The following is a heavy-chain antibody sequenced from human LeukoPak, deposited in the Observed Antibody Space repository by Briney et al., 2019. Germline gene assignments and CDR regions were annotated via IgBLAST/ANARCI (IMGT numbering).Heavy chain of an antibody. V-gene: IGHV3-73*01. Sequence: GGSLRLSCAASGFTFSGAAMHWVRQASGKGLEWVGHIRSRSNSYATAYAASVKGRFTISRDDSKNTAYLQMNSLKTEDTAVYYCAKDRMKSGGLRDFDYWGQGTLVTVSS. CDR2: IRSRSNSYAT. CDR1: GFTFSGAA. D-gene: IGHD4-17*01. CDR3: AKDRMKSGGLRDFDY. J-gene: IGHJ4*02.